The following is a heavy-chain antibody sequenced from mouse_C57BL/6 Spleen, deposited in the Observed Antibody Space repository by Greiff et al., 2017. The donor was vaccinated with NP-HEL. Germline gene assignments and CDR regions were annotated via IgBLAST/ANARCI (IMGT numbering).Heavy chain of an antibody. CDR1: GYSITSGYY. CDR2: ISYDGSN. V-gene: IGHV3-6*01. J-gene: IGHJ4*01. D-gene: IGHD1-1*01. CDR3: ARGGDGREDAMDY. Sequence: EVQLQESGPGLVKPSQSPSLTCSVTGYSITSGYYWNWLRQFPGNKLEWMGYISYDGSNNYKPSLKKRISLTRDTSKNPFFLKLTSVTTEDTSTYYCARGGDGREDAMDYWGQGTAVTVSS.